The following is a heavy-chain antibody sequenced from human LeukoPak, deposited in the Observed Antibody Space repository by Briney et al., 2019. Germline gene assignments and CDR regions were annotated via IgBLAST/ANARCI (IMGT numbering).Heavy chain of an antibody. J-gene: IGHJ6*01. Sequence: ASVKVSCKASGYTFTSYGISWVRQAPGQGLEWMGWISAYNGNTNYAQKLQGRVTMTTDTSTSTAYMELRSLRSDDTAVHYCARDYRDGYNYYYYYYGMDVWGQGTTVTVSS. V-gene: IGHV1-18*01. CDR1: GYTFTSYG. CDR3: ARDYRDGYNYYYYYYGMDV. CDR2: ISAYNGNT. D-gene: IGHD5-24*01.